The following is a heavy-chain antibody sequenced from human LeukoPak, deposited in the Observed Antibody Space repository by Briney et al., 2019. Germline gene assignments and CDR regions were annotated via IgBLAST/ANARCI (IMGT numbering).Heavy chain of an antibody. J-gene: IGHJ4*02. CDR2: IYYSGST. Sequence: SETLSLTCTVSGGSISSSSYYWGWIRQPPGKGLEWIGSIYYSGSTYYNPSLKSRVTIPVDTSKNQFSLKLSSVTAADTAVYYCASVELLQSFLDYWGQGTLVTVSS. V-gene: IGHV4-39*07. CDR1: GGSISSSSYY. D-gene: IGHD1-26*01. CDR3: ASVELLQSFLDY.